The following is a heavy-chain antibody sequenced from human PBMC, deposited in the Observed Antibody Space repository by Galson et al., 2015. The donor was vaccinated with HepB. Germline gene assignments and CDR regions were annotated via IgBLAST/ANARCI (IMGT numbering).Heavy chain of an antibody. V-gene: IGHV1-18*04. CDR2: ISAYNGNT. J-gene: IGHJ3*01. D-gene: IGHD4-23*01. CDR3: ARGWRDYGGNPTAFLV. Sequence: SVKVSCKASGYTFTSYDMSWVRQAPGQGLEWMGCISAYNGNTDYAQKFKGRVTMTMDTSTSTAYMELRSLRSDDTAVYYCARGWRDYGGNPTAFLVWGQGTMVTVSS. CDR1: GYTFTSYD.